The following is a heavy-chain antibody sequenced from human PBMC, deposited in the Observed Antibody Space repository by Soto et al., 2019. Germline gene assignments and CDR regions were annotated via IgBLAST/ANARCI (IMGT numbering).Heavy chain of an antibody. CDR2: IYYSGST. CDR3: ARAPTGSYYPGYYYYYGMDV. J-gene: IGHJ6*02. CDR1: GGSISSGGYY. D-gene: IGHD3-10*01. Sequence: PSETLSLTCTVSGGSISSGGYYWSWIRQHPGKGLEWIGYIYYSGSTYYNPSLKSRVTISVDTSKNQFSLKLSSVTAADTAVYYCARAPTGSYYPGYYYYYGMDVWGQGTTVT. V-gene: IGHV4-31*03.